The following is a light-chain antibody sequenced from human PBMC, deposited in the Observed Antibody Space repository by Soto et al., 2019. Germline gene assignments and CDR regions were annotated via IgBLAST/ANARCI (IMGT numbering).Light chain of an antibody. V-gene: IGKV2-28*01. CDR2: LTS. Sequence: DIVMTQSPLSLPVTPGEPASISCRSSQSLLYSNGYHYLDWYLQKPGQSPQLLISLTSDRASGVTGRFSGSGSGTEFTLKISRVEAEYVGVYYCMQALQLPPTFGQGTRVEIK. J-gene: IGKJ1*01. CDR1: QSLLYSNGYHY. CDR3: MQALQLPPT.